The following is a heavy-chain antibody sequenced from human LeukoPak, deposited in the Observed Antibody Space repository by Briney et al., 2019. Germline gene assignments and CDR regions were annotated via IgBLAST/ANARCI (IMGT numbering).Heavy chain of an antibody. CDR3: ARARDDSSSKPFDY. J-gene: IGHJ4*02. D-gene: IGHD6-6*01. Sequence: SSETLSLTCTVSGGSISSYYWSWIRQPPGKGLEWIGYIYYSGSTNYNPSLKSRVTISVDTSKNQFSLKLSSVTAADTAVYYCARARDDSSSKPFDYWGQGTLVTVSS. CDR2: IYYSGST. CDR1: GGSISSYY. V-gene: IGHV4-59*01.